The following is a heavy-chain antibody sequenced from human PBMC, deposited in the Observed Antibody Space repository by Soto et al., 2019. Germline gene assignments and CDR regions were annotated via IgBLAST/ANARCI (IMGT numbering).Heavy chain of an antibody. D-gene: IGHD3-10*01. V-gene: IGHV1-3*01. J-gene: IGHJ4*02. CDR3: ARDGSGTFFDY. CDR2: INAGNGST. Sequence: GASVKVSCKASGYTFTSYAMHWVRQAPGQRLEWMGWINAGNGSTKYSQKFQGRVTITRDTSASTAYMELSNLRSEDTAVYYCARDGSGTFFDYWGQGTLVTVSS. CDR1: GYTFTSYA.